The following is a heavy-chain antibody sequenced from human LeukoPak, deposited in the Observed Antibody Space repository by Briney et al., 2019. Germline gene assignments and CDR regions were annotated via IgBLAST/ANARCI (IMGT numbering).Heavy chain of an antibody. J-gene: IGHJ4*02. CDR1: GGSISSSSYY. CDR2: IYYSGST. V-gene: IGHV4-39*07. CDR3: ARGSGDSSSYYDY. D-gene: IGHD6-13*01. Sequence: PSETLSLTCTVSGGSISSSSYYWGWIRQPPGKGLEWIGSIYYSGSTYYNPSLQSRVTMSIDTSKNQFSLKLSSVTAADTAVYYCARGSGDSSSYYDYWGQGTLVTVSS.